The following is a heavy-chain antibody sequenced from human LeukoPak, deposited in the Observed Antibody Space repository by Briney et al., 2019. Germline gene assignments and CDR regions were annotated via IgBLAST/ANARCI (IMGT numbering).Heavy chain of an antibody. CDR3: ARVLYYYDSSGYYYYYGMDV. D-gene: IGHD3-22*01. V-gene: IGHV3-30*14. CDR1: GFTFSSYA. Sequence: GGSLRLSCAASGFTFSSYAMHWVRQAPGKGLEWVAVISYDGSNKYYADSVKGRFTFSRDNSKNTLYLQMNSLRAEDTAVYYCARVLYYYDSSGYYYYYGMDVWGQGTTVTVSS. CDR2: ISYDGSNK. J-gene: IGHJ6*02.